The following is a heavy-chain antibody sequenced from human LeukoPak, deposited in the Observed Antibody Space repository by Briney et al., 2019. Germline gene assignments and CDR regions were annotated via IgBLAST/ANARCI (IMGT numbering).Heavy chain of an antibody. CDR2: ISSSSSYI. Sequence: GGSLRLSCAASGFTFSSCSMNWVRQAPGKGLEWVSSISSSSSYIYYADSVKGRFTISRDNAKNSLYLQMNSLRAEDTAVYYCARDLGAAAGTSDAFDIWGQGTMVTVSS. D-gene: IGHD6-13*01. CDR3: ARDLGAAAGTSDAFDI. V-gene: IGHV3-21*01. J-gene: IGHJ3*02. CDR1: GFTFSSCS.